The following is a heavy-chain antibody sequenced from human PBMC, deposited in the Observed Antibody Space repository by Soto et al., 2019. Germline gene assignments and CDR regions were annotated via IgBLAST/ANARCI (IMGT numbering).Heavy chain of an antibody. V-gene: IGHV3-30*18. Sequence: QVQLVESGGGVVQPGRSLRLSCAASGFTFSSYGMHWVRQAPGKGLEWVAVISYDGSNKYYADSVKGRFTISRDNSKNTLYLQMNSLRAEDTAVYYCAKGKGGGYWGQGTLVTVS. D-gene: IGHD3-16*01. CDR3: AKGKGGGY. CDR2: ISYDGSNK. CDR1: GFTFSSYG. J-gene: IGHJ4*02.